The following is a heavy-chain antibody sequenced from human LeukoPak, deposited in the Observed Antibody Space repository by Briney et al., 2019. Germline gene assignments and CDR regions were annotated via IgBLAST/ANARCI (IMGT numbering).Heavy chain of an antibody. CDR2: IYSGGST. CDR3: ASSSWYLLDY. J-gene: IGHJ4*02. Sequence: GGSRRLSCAASGFTVSSNYMSWVRQAPGKGLEWVSEIYSGGSTYYADSVKGRFTISRDNSKNTLYLQMNSLRAEDTAVYYCASSSWYLLDYWGQGTLVTVSS. V-gene: IGHV3-53*01. CDR1: GFTVSSNY. D-gene: IGHD6-13*01.